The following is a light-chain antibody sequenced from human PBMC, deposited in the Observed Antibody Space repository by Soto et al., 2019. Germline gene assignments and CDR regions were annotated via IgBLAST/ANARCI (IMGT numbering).Light chain of an antibody. CDR1: SSDVGGYNY. CDR2: EVS. CDR3: SSYTSSSTVV. J-gene: IGLJ2*01. Sequence: QSVLTQPASVSGSPGQSITISCTRTSSDVGGYNYVSWYQQHAGKAPKLMIYEVSNRPSGVSNRFSGSKSGNTASLTISGLQAEDEADYYCSSYTSSSTVVFGGGTKLTVL. V-gene: IGLV2-14*01.